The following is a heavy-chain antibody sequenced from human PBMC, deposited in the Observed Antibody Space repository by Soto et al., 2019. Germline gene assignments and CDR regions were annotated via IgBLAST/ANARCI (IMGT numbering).Heavy chain of an antibody. CDR2: ITWSSGTI. D-gene: IGHD3-10*01. CDR1: GFTFEDYA. Sequence: EVQLVESGGGLVQPGRSLRLSCAASGFTFEDYAMHWVRQAPGKGLEWVSGITWSSGTIGYADSVQGRFTISRDNRKNYLYLQMNSLRPEDTALYYYAKDHYGSAIYGMDVWGQGTTVTVSS. V-gene: IGHV3-9*01. J-gene: IGHJ6*02. CDR3: AKDHYGSAIYGMDV.